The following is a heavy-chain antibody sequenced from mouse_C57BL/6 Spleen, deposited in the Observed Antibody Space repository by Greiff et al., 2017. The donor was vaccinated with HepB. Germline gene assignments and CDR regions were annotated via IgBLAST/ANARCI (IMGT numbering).Heavy chain of an antibody. Sequence: VQLQQSGPGLVQPSQSLSITCTVSGFSLTSYGVHWVRQSPGKGLEWLGVIWSGGSTDYNAAFISRLSISKDNSKSQAFFKMNSLQADDTAIYYCAGLHAMDYWGQGTSVTVSS. CDR3: AGLHAMDY. CDR1: GFSLTSYG. J-gene: IGHJ4*01. V-gene: IGHV2-2*01. CDR2: IWSGGST.